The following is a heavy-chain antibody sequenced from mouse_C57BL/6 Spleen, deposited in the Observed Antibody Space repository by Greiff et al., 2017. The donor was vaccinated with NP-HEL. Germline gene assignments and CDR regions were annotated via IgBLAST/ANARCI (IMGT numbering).Heavy chain of an antibody. CDR2: INPNNGGT. D-gene: IGHD4-1*02. V-gene: IGHV1-26*01. CDR3: ASFSNWDWYFDV. CDR1: GYTFTDYY. J-gene: IGHJ1*03. Sequence: VQLQQSGPELVKPGASVKISCKASGYTFTDYYMNWVKQSHGKSLEWIGDINPNNGGTSYNQKFKGKATLTVDKSSSTAYMELRSLTSEDSAVYYCASFSNWDWYFDVWGTGTTVTVSS.